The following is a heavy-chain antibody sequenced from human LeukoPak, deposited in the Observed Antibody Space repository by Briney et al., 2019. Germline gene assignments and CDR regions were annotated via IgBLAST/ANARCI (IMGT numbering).Heavy chain of an antibody. V-gene: IGHV4-61*05. CDR2: IYYSGST. J-gene: IGHJ4*02. D-gene: IGHD2-2*01. Sequence: SETLSLTCTVSGGSISSSSYYWGWIRQPPGKGLEWIGYIYYSGSTNYNPSLKSRVTISVDTSKNQFSLKLSSVTAADTAVYYCAGILVSYQLALGYWGQGTLVTVSS. CDR3: AGILVSYQLALGY. CDR1: GGSISSSSYY.